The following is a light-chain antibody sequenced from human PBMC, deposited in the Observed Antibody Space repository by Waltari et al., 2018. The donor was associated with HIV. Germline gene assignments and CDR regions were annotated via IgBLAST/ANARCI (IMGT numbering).Light chain of an antibody. CDR3: ATWDDSSSGSWV. V-gene: IGLV1-47*01. CDR1: SCHLGSHF. CDR2: RNN. Sequence: QSVLTQPPSASGHPGQRVTISCSGGSCHLGSHFVYWYQAVAGTTPKLLIFRNNKRPSGVPDRFSGSKSGTSASLSISGLRPEDEADYYCATWDDSSSGSWVFGGGTKVTVL. J-gene: IGLJ3*02.